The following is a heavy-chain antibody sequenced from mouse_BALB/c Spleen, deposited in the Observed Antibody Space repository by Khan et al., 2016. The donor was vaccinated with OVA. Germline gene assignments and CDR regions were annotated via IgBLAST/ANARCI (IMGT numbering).Heavy chain of an antibody. CDR3: AREEAWDHIDH. V-gene: IGHV1-76*01. Sequence: QVQLKQSGAELVRPGASVKLSCKTSGYIFTSYWIPWVQQRSGQGLEWIARIYPGTDNTYYHEKFKDRATLTADKSSSTAYLQLRSLKSEDSVVYVWAREEAWDHIDHWGQGTTLTVSS. CDR2: IYPGTDNT. D-gene: IGHD4-1*01. J-gene: IGHJ2*01. CDR1: GYIFTSYW.